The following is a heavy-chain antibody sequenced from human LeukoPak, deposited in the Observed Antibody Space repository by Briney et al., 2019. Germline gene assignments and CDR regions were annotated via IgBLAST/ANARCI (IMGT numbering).Heavy chain of an antibody. CDR1: GGSFSGYY. D-gene: IGHD3-3*01. Sequence: SKTLSLTCAVYGGSFSGYYWSWIRQPPGKGLEWIGEINHSGSTNYNPSLKSRVTISVDTSKNQFSLKLSSVTAADTAVYYCARESNFWSGYDYYYYGMDVWGQGTTVTVSS. V-gene: IGHV4-34*01. J-gene: IGHJ6*02. CDR3: ARESNFWSGYDYYYYGMDV. CDR2: INHSGST.